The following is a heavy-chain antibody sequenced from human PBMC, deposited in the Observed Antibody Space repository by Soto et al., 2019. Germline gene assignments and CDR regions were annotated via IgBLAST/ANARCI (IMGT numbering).Heavy chain of an antibody. V-gene: IGHV4-34*01. J-gene: IGHJ6*02. CDR3: ARSAVYYYYGMDV. Sequence: SETLSLTCAVYGGSFSGYYWSWIRQPPGKGLEWIGEINHSGSTNYNPSLKSRVTISVDTSKNQFSLKLSSVTAADTAVYYCARSAVYYYYGMDVWGQGTTVTVSS. CDR2: INHSGST. CDR1: GGSFSGYY.